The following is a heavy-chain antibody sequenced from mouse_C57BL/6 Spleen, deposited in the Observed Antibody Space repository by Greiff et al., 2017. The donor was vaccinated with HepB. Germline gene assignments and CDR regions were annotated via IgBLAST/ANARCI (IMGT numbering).Heavy chain of an antibody. Sequence: QVQLQQPGAELVKPGASVKLSCKASGYTFTSYWMQWVKQRPGRGLEWIGEIDPSDSYTNYNQKFKGKATLTVDTSSSTAYMQLSSLTSEDSAVYYCARYYSSYYAMDYWGQGTSVTVSS. CDR2: IDPSDSYT. V-gene: IGHV1-50*01. J-gene: IGHJ4*01. D-gene: IGHD2-5*01. CDR3: ARYYSSYYAMDY. CDR1: GYTFTSYW.